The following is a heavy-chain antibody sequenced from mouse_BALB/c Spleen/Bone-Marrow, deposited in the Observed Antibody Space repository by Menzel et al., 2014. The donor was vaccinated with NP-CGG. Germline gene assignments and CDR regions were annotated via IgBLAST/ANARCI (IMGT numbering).Heavy chain of an antibody. V-gene: IGHV7-3*02. CDR2: IRNKANGYTT. J-gene: IGHJ4*01. CDR1: GFTFTDYY. Sequence: EGKLVEFGGGLVQPGGSLRLSCATSGFTFTDYYMSWVRQPPGKALEWLGFIRNKANGYTTEYSASVKGRFTISRDNSQSILYLQMNTLRAEDSATYYCARDDYYAMDYWGQGTSVTVSS. CDR3: ARDDYYAMDY.